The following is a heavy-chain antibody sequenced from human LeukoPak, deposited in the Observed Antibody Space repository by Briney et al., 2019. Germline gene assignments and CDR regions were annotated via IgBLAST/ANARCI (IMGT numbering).Heavy chain of an antibody. CDR2: ISYDGSNK. V-gene: IGHV3-30*03. J-gene: IGHJ4*02. D-gene: IGHD3-22*01. CDR1: GLTFSSYG. Sequence: PGGSLRLSCAATGLTFSSYGMHLVRQAPGKGLEWVAVISYDGSNKYYADSVKGRFTISRDNSKNTLYLQMNSLRAEDTAVYYCAGYDSSGYYFGYWGQGTLVTVSS. CDR3: AGYDSSGYYFGY.